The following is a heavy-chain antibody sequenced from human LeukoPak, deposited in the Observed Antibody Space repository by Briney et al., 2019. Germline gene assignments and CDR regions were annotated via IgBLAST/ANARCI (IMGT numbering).Heavy chain of an antibody. CDR3: ARSETYYYDSSGYKI. J-gene: IGHJ4*02. V-gene: IGHV1-3*01. Sequence: GASVTVSCTASGYTFTSYAMHWVRQAPGQRLEWMGWINAGNGNTKYSQKFQGRVTITRDTSASTAYMELSSLRSEDTAVYYCARSETYYYDSSGYKIWGQGTLVTVSS. CDR2: INAGNGNT. CDR1: GYTFTSYA. D-gene: IGHD3-22*01.